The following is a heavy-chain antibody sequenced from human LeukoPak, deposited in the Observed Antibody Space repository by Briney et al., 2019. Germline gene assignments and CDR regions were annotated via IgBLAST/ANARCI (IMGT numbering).Heavy chain of an antibody. D-gene: IGHD1-26*01. V-gene: IGHV1-69*05. Sequence: ASVKVSCKASGGTFSSDAISWVRQAPGQGLEWMGRIVPIFGTANYAQKFQGRVTITTDESTSTAYMELSSLRSEDTAVYYCARAPSGSRDFDYWGQGTLVTVSS. CDR2: IVPIFGTA. J-gene: IGHJ4*02. CDR1: GGTFSSDA. CDR3: ARAPSGSRDFDY.